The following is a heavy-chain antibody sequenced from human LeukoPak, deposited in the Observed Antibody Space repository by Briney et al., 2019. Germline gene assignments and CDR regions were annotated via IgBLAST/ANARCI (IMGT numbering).Heavy chain of an antibody. CDR2: ISGNSGSI. Sequence: GRSLRLSCAASGFTFDDYAMHWVRQAPGKGLEWVSGISGNSGSIGYADSVKGRFTISRDNAKNSLYLQMNSLRAEDTALYYCAKDGNCGGDCYSLYYYYGMDVWGQGTTVTVSS. J-gene: IGHJ6*02. V-gene: IGHV3-9*01. CDR3: AKDGNCGGDCYSLYYYYGMDV. D-gene: IGHD2-21*02. CDR1: GFTFDDYA.